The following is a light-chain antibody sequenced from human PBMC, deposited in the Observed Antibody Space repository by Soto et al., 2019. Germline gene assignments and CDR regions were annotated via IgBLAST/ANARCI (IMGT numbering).Light chain of an antibody. CDR2: EVS. J-gene: IGLJ3*02. CDR3: SSYTSTNAL. CDR1: SSDVGAHDY. V-gene: IGLV2-14*01. Sequence: QSALTQPASVSGSPGQSITISCTGPSSDVGAHDYVSWYQQHPGKAPKLMIYEVSYRPSGVSNRFSGSKSGNTASLTISGLQDEDEATYYCSSYTSTNALFGGGTKLTVL.